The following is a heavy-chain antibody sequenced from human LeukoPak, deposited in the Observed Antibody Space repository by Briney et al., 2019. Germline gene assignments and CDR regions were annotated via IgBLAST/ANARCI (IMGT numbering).Heavy chain of an antibody. V-gene: IGHV4-39*01. CDR3: ARHSRCSEYGMDV. CDR2: IYYSGST. Sequence: SETLSLTCTVSGGSISSSSYYWGWIRQPPGKGLEWIGSIYYSGSTYYNPSLKSRVTISVDTSKNQFSLKLSSVTAADTAVYYCARHSRCSEYGMDVWGQGTTITVSS. J-gene: IGHJ6*02. CDR1: GGSISSSSYY. D-gene: IGHD3-10*02.